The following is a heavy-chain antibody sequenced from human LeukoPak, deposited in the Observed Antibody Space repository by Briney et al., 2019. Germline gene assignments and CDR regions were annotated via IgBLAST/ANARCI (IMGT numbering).Heavy chain of an antibody. Sequence: TLSLTCTVSVDSIASGDYYCSWIRHPPGKGLEWIVSIYFSGSTHYNSSLKSRVTISVDASKNQFSLKLSSVTAADTAVYYCARGAEEPTYYYDSSGYSFDYWGQGTLVTVSS. J-gene: IGHJ4*02. CDR1: VDSIASGDYY. D-gene: IGHD3-22*01. V-gene: IGHV4-30-4*08. CDR3: ARGAEEPTYYYDSSGYSFDY. CDR2: IYFSGST.